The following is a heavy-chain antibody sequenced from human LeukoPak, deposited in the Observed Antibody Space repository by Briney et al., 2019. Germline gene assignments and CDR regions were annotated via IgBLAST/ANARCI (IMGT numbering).Heavy chain of an antibody. CDR2: IWYDGSNK. CDR3: AKGHDWGYSAFDI. J-gene: IGHJ3*02. V-gene: IGHV3-33*06. Sequence: PGRSLRLSCAASGFTFSSYGMHCVRQAPGKGLEWVAVIWYDGSNKYYADSVKGRFTISRDNSKNTLYLQMNSLRAEDTAVYYCAKGHDWGYSAFDIWGQGTMVTVSS. D-gene: IGHD7-27*01. CDR1: GFTFSSYG.